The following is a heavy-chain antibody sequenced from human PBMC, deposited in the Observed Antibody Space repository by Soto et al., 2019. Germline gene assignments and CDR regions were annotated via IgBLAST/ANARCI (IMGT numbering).Heavy chain of an antibody. CDR3: ARDRMYDSSGYYYPHCDY. D-gene: IGHD3-22*01. CDR1: GGSISSSSYY. CDR2: IYYSGST. V-gene: IGHV4-39*07. Sequence: PSETLSLTCTVSGGSISSSSYYWGWIRQPPGKGLEWIGSIYYSGSTYYNPSLKSRVTISLDTSKNQFSLKLSSVTAADTAVYYCARDRMYDSSGYYYPHCDYWGQGTLVTVSS. J-gene: IGHJ4*02.